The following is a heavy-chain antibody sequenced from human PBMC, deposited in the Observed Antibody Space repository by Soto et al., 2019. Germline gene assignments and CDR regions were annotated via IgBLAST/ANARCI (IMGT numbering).Heavy chain of an antibody. CDR1: GGTFSSYA. CDR2: IIPIFGTA. Sequence: ASVKVSCKASGGTFSSYAISWVRQAPGQGLEWMGGIIPIFGTANYAQKFQGRVTITADESTSTAYMELSSLRSEDTAVYYCASTGVITADAFDIWGQGTMVTVSS. V-gene: IGHV1-69*13. D-gene: IGHD3-22*01. J-gene: IGHJ3*02. CDR3: ASTGVITADAFDI.